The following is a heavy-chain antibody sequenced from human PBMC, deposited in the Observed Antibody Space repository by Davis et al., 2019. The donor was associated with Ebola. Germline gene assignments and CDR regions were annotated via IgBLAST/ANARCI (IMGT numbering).Heavy chain of an antibody. Sequence: SVKVSCKASGGTFSSYTISWVRQAPGQGLEWMGRIIPIRGIANYAQKFQGRVTITADKSTSTAYMELSSLRSEDTAVYYCARGIAGNYYYGMDVWGQGTTVTVS. CDR1: GGTFSSYT. CDR3: ARGIAGNYYYGMDV. V-gene: IGHV1-69*02. CDR2: IIPIRGIA. D-gene: IGHD2-21*01. J-gene: IGHJ6*02.